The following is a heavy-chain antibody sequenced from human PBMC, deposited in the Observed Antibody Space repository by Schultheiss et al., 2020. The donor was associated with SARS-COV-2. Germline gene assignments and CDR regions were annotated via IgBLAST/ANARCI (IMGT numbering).Heavy chain of an antibody. D-gene: IGHD3-10*01. CDR2: INTYTGAS. Sequence: ASVKVSCKASGYPFSAYYIHWVRQVPGQGLEWMGWINTYTGASNYAQKFQGWVSMTRDTSISTAYMELSRLRSDDTAVYYCARDRAQGLGMDVWGQGTTVTVSS. CDR1: GYPFSAYY. CDR3: ARDRAQGLGMDV. J-gene: IGHJ6*02. V-gene: IGHV1-2*04.